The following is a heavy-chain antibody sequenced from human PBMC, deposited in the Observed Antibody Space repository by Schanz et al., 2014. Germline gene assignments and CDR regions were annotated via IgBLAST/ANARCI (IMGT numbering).Heavy chain of an antibody. Sequence: EVKLVESGGGLVKPGGSLRLSCATSGFTFSQAWMSWVRQAPGKGLEWVGRIKSKSDSGTTDYAAPVRGRFTISRDDSKNTLYLRMISLRAEDTAMFYCAREIPAGGHFDYWGQGTLVSVSS. J-gene: IGHJ4*02. CDR3: AREIPAGGHFDY. V-gene: IGHV3-15*01. CDR2: IKSKSDSGTT. CDR1: GFTFSQAW. D-gene: IGHD2-15*01.